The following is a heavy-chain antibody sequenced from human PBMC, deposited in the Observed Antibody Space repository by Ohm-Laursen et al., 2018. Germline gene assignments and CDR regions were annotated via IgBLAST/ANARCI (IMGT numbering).Heavy chain of an antibody. CDR1: GFTFSSHT. CDR3: ARGQLSSGWPKAFDY. CDR2: IISTGSTI. Sequence: GSLRLSCSAPGFTFSSHTMNWVRQAPGKGLQWVSSIISTGSTIYYADSVKGRFTISRDNVKNSLYLQMNSLRADDTAVYYCARGQLSSGWPKAFDYWGQGTLVTVSS. D-gene: IGHD6-19*01. J-gene: IGHJ4*02. V-gene: IGHV3-21*01.